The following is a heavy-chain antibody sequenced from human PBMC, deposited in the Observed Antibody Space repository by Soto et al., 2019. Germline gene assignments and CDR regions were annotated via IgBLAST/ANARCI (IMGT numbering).Heavy chain of an antibody. V-gene: IGHV3-11*03. J-gene: IGHJ1*01. CDR2: ISSSSSYT. Sequence: GGSLRLSCAASGFTFSDYYMSWIRQAPGKGLEWVSYISSSSSYTNYADSVKGRFTISRDNAKNSLYLQMNSLRAEDTAVYYCLVGSYYDSRGYYTDNRGPGTPVTVSS. CDR3: LVGSYYDSRGYYTDN. D-gene: IGHD3-22*01. CDR1: GFTFSDYY.